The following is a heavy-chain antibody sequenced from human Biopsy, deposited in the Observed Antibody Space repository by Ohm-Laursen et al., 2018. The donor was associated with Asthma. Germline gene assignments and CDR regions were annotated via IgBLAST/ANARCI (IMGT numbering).Heavy chain of an antibody. Sequence: SETLSLTCTVSGGSISSSSYYWGWIRQPPGKGLEWIGSIYYSGSTYYSPSLKSRVSISLDTSKNQFSLRLTSVTAADTAVYYCARDRAMISETWGQGTLVTVSS. V-gene: IGHV4-39*07. J-gene: IGHJ5*02. CDR2: IYYSGST. D-gene: IGHD3-22*01. CDR3: ARDRAMISET. CDR1: GGSISSSSYY.